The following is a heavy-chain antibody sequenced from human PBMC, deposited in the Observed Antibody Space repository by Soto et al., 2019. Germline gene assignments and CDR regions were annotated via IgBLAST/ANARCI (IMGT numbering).Heavy chain of an antibody. J-gene: IGHJ4*02. Sequence: SETLSLTCTVSGCSISSAYWSWIRQPAGKGLEWIGRIYTSENTHYNPSLRSRVSMSLDTSKNQLSLNLSSVTAADTAVYYCARGVGRSSWTSFDSWGQGTLVTVSS. CDR3: ARGVGRSSWTSFDS. D-gene: IGHD6-13*01. CDR1: GCSISSAY. CDR2: IYTSENT. V-gene: IGHV4-4*07.